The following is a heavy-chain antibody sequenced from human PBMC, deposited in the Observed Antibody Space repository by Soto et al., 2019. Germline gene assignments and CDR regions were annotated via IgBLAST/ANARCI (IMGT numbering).Heavy chain of an antibody. V-gene: IGHV5-51*01. CDR2: IYPGDSDT. J-gene: IGHJ6*03. CDR3: ARGHCSSTSCYEGVDYYYYYMDV. D-gene: IGHD2-2*01. CDR1: GYSFTSYL. Sequence: PGESLKISCKGSGYSFTSYLIGWVRQMPGKGLEWMGIIYPGDSDTRYSPSFQGQVTISADKSISTAYLQWSSLKASDTAMYYCARGHCSSTSCYEGVDYYYYYMDVWGKGTTVTVSS.